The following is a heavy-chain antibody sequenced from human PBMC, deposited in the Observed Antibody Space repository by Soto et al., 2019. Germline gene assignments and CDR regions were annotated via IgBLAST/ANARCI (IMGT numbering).Heavy chain of an antibody. CDR1: VDSVSSNSAA. CDR2: TYYRSKWYN. D-gene: IGHD3-22*01. Sequence: SQTLSLTCAISVDSVSSNSAAWNWIRQSPSRGLEWLGRTYYRSKWYNDYAVSVKSRITINPDTSKNQFSLQLNSVTPEDTAVYYCARDGYYYDSSGYLYPFDIWGQGTMVTVSS. CDR3: ARDGYYYDSSGYLYPFDI. J-gene: IGHJ3*02. V-gene: IGHV6-1*01.